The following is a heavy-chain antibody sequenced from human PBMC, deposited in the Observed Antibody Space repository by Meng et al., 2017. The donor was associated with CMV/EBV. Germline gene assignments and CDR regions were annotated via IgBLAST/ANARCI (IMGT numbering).Heavy chain of an antibody. Sequence: GGSLRLSCAASGFTFSDYWMHWVRQAPGKGLVWVSRINNDGGNTVYGDSVKGRFTFSRDNAKNTLYLQMNSLRAEDTAVYYCARGLYGPDYWGQGTLVTVSS. V-gene: IGHV3-74*01. CDR3: ARGLYGPDY. CDR1: GFTFSDYW. CDR2: INNDGGNT. D-gene: IGHD4-17*01. J-gene: IGHJ4*02.